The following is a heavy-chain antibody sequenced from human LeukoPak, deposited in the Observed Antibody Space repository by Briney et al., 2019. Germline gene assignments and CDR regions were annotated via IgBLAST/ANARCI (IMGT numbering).Heavy chain of an antibody. CDR2: ISAYNGNT. D-gene: IGHD4-11*01. J-gene: IGHJ6*03. Sequence: ASVKVSCKASGYTFTSYGISWVRQAPGQGLEWMGWISAYNGNTNYAQKLQGRVTMTTDTSTSTAYMKLRSLRSDDTAVYYCARVATVTPGDYYYMDVWGKGTTVTVSS. CDR1: GYTFTSYG. CDR3: ARVATVTPGDYYYMDV. V-gene: IGHV1-18*01.